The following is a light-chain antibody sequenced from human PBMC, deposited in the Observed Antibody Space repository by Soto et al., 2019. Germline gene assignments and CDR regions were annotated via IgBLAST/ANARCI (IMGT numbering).Light chain of an antibody. J-gene: IGKJ2*01. Sequence: EIVMTQSPATLSVSPGERATLSCRASQSVSSNLAWYQQKPGQAPRLLIYGASTRATAIPARFSGSGSGTEFTLNISSLQSEDFAVYYCQQDNNWPPMYTFGQGTKLEIK. CDR3: QQDNNWPPMYT. V-gene: IGKV3-15*01. CDR2: GAS. CDR1: QSVSSN.